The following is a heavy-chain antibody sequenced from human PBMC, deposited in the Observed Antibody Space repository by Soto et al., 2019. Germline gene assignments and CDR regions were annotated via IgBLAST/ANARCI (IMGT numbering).Heavy chain of an antibody. D-gene: IGHD6-6*01. J-gene: IGHJ4*02. CDR2: IWYDGSNR. Sequence: QVQLVESGGGVVQPGRSLRLSCAASGFTFSSYSMHWVRQAPGKGLEWVAVIWYDGSNRYYADSVKGRFTISRDNSKNTLYLQMNSLRAEDTAVYYCAREGSGAARSYYFDYWGQGTLVTVSS. CDR1: GFTFSSYS. V-gene: IGHV3-33*01. CDR3: AREGSGAARSYYFDY.